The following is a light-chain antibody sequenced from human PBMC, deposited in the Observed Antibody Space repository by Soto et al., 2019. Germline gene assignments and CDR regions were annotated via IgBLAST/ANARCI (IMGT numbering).Light chain of an antibody. Sequence: DIQMTQSPSTLSASVGDRVTITCRASQSIDNWLAWYQQKPGKAPRMLIYRASTVEGGGPSRFSGSASGTEFALPISSLHPDDFATYYCQLYKTQPQDFGPGTDVDIK. CDR1: QSIDNW. CDR2: RAS. J-gene: IGKJ3*01. V-gene: IGKV1-5*03. CDR3: QLYKTQPQD.